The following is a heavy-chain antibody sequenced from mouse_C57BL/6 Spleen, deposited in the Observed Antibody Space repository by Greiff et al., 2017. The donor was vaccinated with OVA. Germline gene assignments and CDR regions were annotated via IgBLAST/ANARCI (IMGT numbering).Heavy chain of an antibody. J-gene: IGHJ4*01. Sequence: VQLQQSGPELVKPGASVKISCKASGYTFTDYYMNWVKQSHGKSLEWIGDINPNNGGTSYNQKFKGKATLTVDKSSSTAYMELRSLTSEDSAVYYCATPYYNAMDYWGQGTSVTVSS. CDR1: GYTFTDYY. V-gene: IGHV1-26*01. D-gene: IGHD2-12*01. CDR3: ATPYYNAMDY. CDR2: INPNNGGT.